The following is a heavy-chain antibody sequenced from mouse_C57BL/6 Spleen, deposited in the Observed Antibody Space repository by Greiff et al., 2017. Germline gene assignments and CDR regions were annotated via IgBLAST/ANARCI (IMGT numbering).Heavy chain of an antibody. CDR2: ISDGCSYT. V-gene: IGHV5-4*01. CDR3: AREGLDSSGYYFDY. CDR1: GFTFSSYA. Sequence: EVKVVESGGGLVKPGGSLKLSCAASGFTFSSYAMYWVRQTPEKRLEWVATISDGCSYTYYPHNVKGRFTITRDNANNNLYLQMSRLKSEDTAMYYCAREGLDSSGYYFDYWGQGTTLTVSS. J-gene: IGHJ2*01. D-gene: IGHD3-2*02.